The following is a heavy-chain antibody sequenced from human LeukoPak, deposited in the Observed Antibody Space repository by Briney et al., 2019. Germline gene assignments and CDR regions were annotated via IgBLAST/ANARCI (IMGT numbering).Heavy chain of an antibody. CDR2: ISSTSSYI. Sequence: PGGSLRLSCAASGFTFSSYMNWVRQAPGKGLEWVSSISSTSSYIYYADSVKGRFTISRDNAKNSLYLQMNSLRAEDTAVYHCARYNSGTIDYWGQGTLVTVSS. CDR1: GFTFSSY. J-gene: IGHJ4*02. CDR3: ARYNSGTIDY. V-gene: IGHV3-21*03. D-gene: IGHD1-1*01.